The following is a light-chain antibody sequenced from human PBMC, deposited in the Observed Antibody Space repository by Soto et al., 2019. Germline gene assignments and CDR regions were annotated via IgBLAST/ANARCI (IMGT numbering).Light chain of an antibody. CDR2: EVS. Sequence: QSVLTQPASVSGSLGQSITISGTGTSIDFGGYNYVSWYQQHPGKAPKLMIYEVSNRPSGVSNRFSGSKSGNTASLTISGLQAEDEADYYCSSYTSSSTLDVFGTGTKVTVL. J-gene: IGLJ1*01. CDR3: SSYTSSSTLDV. CDR1: SIDFGGYNY. V-gene: IGLV2-14*01.